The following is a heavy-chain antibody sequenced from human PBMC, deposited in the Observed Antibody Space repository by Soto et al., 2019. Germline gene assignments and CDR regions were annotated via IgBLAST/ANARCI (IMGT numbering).Heavy chain of an antibody. Sequence: SETLSLTCTVSGGSISSYYWSWIRQPPGKGLEWIGYIYYSGSTNYNPSLKSRVTISVDTSKNQFSLKLSSVTAADTAVYYCARGYDFWSGYYPEVLDNYYYGMDVWGQGTTVTVSS. D-gene: IGHD3-3*01. CDR3: ARGYDFWSGYYPEVLDNYYYGMDV. V-gene: IGHV4-59*01. CDR1: GGSISSYY. CDR2: IYYSGST. J-gene: IGHJ6*02.